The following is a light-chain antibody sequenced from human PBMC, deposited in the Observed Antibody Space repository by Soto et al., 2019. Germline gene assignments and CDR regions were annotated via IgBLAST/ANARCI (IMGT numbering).Light chain of an antibody. CDR2: AAS. Sequence: DIQMTQSPSSLSASVGDRVTISCRASQGIRNYVAWYQQRPGKVPKLLIYAASTLQSGVPSRFSGSGSGTDFTLTISSLQPEDVATYYCQKYNSVPSFGEGTKVEIK. CDR1: QGIRNY. V-gene: IGKV1-27*01. CDR3: QKYNSVPS. J-gene: IGKJ4*01.